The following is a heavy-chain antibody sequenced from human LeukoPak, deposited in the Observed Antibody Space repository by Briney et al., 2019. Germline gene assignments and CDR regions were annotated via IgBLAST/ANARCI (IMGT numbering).Heavy chain of an antibody. CDR3: ARTPTGSLDY. V-gene: IGHV1-69*02. D-gene: IGHD1-1*01. J-gene: IGHJ4*02. Sequence: EWMGRIIPILGIANYAQKFQGRVTITADKSTSTAYMELSSLRSEDTAVYYCARTPTGSLDYWGQGTLVIVSS. CDR2: IIPILGIA.